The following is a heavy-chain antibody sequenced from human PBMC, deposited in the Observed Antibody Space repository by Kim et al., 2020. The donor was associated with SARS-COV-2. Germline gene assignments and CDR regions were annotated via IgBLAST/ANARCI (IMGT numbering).Heavy chain of an antibody. D-gene: IGHD3-16*01. V-gene: IGHV1-2*02. Sequence: ASVKVSCKASGYTFNIYYIHWVRQAPGHGLEWMGWIYPDSGGTNVSPKFQGRVTMTTDTSINTAYMELSRLRSDDTAGYYCACTYYYGMDVWGQGTTVSVSS. CDR3: ACTYYYGMDV. CDR1: GYTFNIYY. J-gene: IGHJ6*02. CDR2: IYPDSGGT.